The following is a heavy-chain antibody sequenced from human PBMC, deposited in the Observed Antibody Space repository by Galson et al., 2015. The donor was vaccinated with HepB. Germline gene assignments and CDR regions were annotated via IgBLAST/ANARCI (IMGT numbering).Heavy chain of an antibody. CDR2: INSSGGWT. D-gene: IGHD4-17*01. CDR3: ARDRVADYAGSWFDP. CDR1: GDSFSSNF. J-gene: IGHJ5*01. V-gene: IGHV1-46*01. Sequence: SVKVSCKAFGDSFSSNFIHWVRQAPGQGLEWMGVINSSGGWTNYAQKFQGRLIMTTDTSTSTVYMHLSSLKSEDTAVYYCARDRVADYAGSWFDPWGQGTLVTVSS.